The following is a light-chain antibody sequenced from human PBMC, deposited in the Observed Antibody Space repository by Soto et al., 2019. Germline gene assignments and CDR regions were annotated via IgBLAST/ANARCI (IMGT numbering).Light chain of an antibody. CDR2: GAS. J-gene: IGKJ1*01. CDR1: QTISSW. V-gene: IGKV1-5*03. Sequence: DIQMTQSPSTLSGSVGERVTITCRASQTISSWLAWYQQKPGQAPKLLIYGASTRKSGVPSRFSGSGSGTEFTLTISSLQPDDFATYYCQQYGSYSGAFGQGTKVDIK. CDR3: QQYGSYSGA.